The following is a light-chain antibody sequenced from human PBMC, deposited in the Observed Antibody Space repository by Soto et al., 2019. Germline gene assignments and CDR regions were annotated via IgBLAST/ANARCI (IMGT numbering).Light chain of an antibody. CDR3: QQYGSSPGT. J-gene: IGKJ1*01. CDR2: RAS. V-gene: IGKV3-20*01. Sequence: EIVMTQSPATLSVSPGERATLSCRASQSVSSNLAWYQQKPGQAPRLLIYRASSRATGISGRFSGSGSGTDFTLTISRLEPEDFAVYFCQQYGSSPGTFGQGTKVDIK. CDR1: QSVSSN.